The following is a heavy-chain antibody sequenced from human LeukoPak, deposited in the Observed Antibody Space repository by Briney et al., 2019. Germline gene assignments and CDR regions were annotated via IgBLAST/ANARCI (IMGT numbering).Heavy chain of an antibody. Sequence: GGSLRLSCAASGFTFSSYEMNWVRQAPGKGLEWVSHISSSGSTIYYADSVKGRFTISRDNAKNSLYLQMNSLRAEDTAVYYCARDTRGYYRLGDWGQGTLVTVSP. J-gene: IGHJ4*02. D-gene: IGHD3-22*01. CDR2: ISSSGSTI. V-gene: IGHV3-48*03. CDR1: GFTFSSYE. CDR3: ARDTRGYYRLGD.